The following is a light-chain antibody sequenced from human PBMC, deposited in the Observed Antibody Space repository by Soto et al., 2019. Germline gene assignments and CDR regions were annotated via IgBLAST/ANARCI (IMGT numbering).Light chain of an antibody. J-gene: IGKJ2*03. CDR1: QSASSS. Sequence: DNQMTQSPSTLSAFVGDRVTITCRASQSASSSLAWYQQKPGHAPKLLIYDASTLESGVPSRFSGSGYGTEFTLTINSLQPGDFATYYCQQYESFSPYSCGQGTMMEI. V-gene: IGKV1-5*01. CDR2: DAS. CDR3: QQYESFSPYS.